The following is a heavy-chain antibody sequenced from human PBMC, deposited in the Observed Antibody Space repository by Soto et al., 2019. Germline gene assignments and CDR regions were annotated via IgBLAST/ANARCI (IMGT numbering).Heavy chain of an antibody. CDR2: IWYDGSNK. CDR3: ARSSSWDPPAVDFDY. CDR1: GFTFSSYG. V-gene: IGHV3-33*01. J-gene: IGHJ4*02. D-gene: IGHD1-26*01. Sequence: GGSLRLSCAASGFTFSSYGMHWVRQAPGKGLEWVAVIWYDGSNKYYADSVKGRFTISRDNSKNTLYLQMNSLRAEDTAVYYCARSSSWDPPAVDFDYWCQGTLVMVSS.